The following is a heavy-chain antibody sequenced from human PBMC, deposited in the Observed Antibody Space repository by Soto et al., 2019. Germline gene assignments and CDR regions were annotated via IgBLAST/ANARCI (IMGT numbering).Heavy chain of an antibody. CDR3: ARGRLRYFDWLPDDY. V-gene: IGHV1-8*02. J-gene: IGHJ4*02. CDR2: MNAYNGNT. CDR1: GYTFTSYG. Sequence: ASVKVSCKASGYTFTSYGISWVRQAPGQGLEWMGWMNAYNGNTDYAQKLQGRVTMTRNTSISTAYMELSSLRSEDTAVYYCARGRLRYFDWLPDDYWGQGTLVTVSS. D-gene: IGHD3-9*01.